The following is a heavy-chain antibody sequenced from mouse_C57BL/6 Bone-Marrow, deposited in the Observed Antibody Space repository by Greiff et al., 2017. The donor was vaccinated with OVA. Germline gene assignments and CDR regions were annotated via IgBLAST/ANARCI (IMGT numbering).Heavy chain of an antibody. J-gene: IGHJ2*01. CDR2: INPNYGTT. V-gene: IGHV1-39*01. CDR3: AAAYYSSYFDY. Sequence: VHVKQSGPELVKPGASVKISCKASGYSFTDYNMNWVKQSNGKSLEWIGVINPNYGTTSYNQKFKGKATLTVDQSSSTAYMQLNSLTSEDSAVYYCAAAYYSSYFDYWGQGTTLTVSS. D-gene: IGHD2-5*01. CDR1: GYSFTDYN.